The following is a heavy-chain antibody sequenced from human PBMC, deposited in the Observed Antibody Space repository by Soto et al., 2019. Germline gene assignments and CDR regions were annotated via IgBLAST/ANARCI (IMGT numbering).Heavy chain of an antibody. CDR2: ISAHNGNT. V-gene: IGHV1-18*01. J-gene: IGHJ4*02. CDR1: GYAFTTYG. CDR3: ARGRYGDY. Sequence: QVHLVQSGAEVKKPGASVKVSCKGSGYAFTTYGITWVRQAPGQGLEWMGWISAHNGNTNYAQKLQGRATVTRDTSTSTAYMELRSLRSDDTVVYYCARGRYGDYWGQGALVTVSS. D-gene: IGHD1-1*01.